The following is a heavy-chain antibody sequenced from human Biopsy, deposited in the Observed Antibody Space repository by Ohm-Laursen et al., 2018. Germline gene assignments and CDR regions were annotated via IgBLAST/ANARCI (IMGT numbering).Heavy chain of an antibody. J-gene: IGHJ4*02. CDR1: GKTFSDYY. Sequence: GTLSLTCDVYGKTFSDYYWSWIRQPPGKGLEWIGQINQSGRTNYNPSLKSRVNISADKSKNQFSLKLSTVTSADTAVYFCGNEVHGRDYWGLGALVTVSS. CDR2: INQSGRT. V-gene: IGHV4-34*08. D-gene: IGHD2-15*01. CDR3: GNEVHGRDY.